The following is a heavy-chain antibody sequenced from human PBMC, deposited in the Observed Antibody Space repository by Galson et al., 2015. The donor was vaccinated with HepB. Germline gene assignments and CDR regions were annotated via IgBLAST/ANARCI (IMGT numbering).Heavy chain of an antibody. CDR2: ISGSGGST. V-gene: IGHV3-23*01. J-gene: IGHJ3*02. CDR1: GFTFSSYA. Sequence: SLRLSCAASGFTFSSYAMSWVRQAPGKGLEWVSAISGSGGSTYYADSVKGRFTISRDNSKNTLYLQMNSLRAEDTAVYYCAKQIRGYSYGYVLSAFDIWGQGTMVTVSS. CDR3: AKQIRGYSYGYVLSAFDI. D-gene: IGHD5-18*01.